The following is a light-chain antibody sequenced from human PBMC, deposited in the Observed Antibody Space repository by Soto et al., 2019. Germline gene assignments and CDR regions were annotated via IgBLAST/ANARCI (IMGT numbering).Light chain of an antibody. CDR1: QSVSSN. CDR2: TAS. Sequence: ILMAQSPATLSVSPVDRATLSCRASQSVSSNLAWYQQKPGQPPRLLIYTASTRATGVPARFSGSGSGTEFTLIISSLQSEDCAVYYCLQYNDWPGTFGQGTKVDIK. CDR3: LQYNDWPGT. J-gene: IGKJ1*01. V-gene: IGKV3-15*01.